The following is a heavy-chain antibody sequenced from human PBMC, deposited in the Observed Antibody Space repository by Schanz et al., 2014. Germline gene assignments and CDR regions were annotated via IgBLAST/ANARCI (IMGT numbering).Heavy chain of an antibody. J-gene: IGHJ4*02. CDR1: GFSFSRYS. CDR3: ARGGSGSHYRLDY. CDR2: ISSSSSTI. V-gene: IGHV3-48*01. Sequence: EVQLLESGGGLVQPGGSLRLSCAASGFSFSRYSMNWVRQAPGKGLEWISYISSSSSTIYHADSVKGRFTVSRDNAENALYLQMNSLRAEDTGLYFCARGGSGSHYRLDYWGQGTLVTVSS. D-gene: IGHD1-26*01.